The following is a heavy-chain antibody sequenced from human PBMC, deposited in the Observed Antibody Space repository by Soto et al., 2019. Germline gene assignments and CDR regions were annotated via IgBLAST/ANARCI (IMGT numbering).Heavy chain of an antibody. J-gene: IGHJ4*02. CDR3: ARGGALSTSWYWGDGLDS. V-gene: IGHV1-69*06. D-gene: IGHD6-13*01. Sequence: RASVKVSCKASGYSFSSHAITWVRQAPGQGLEWMGGIIPVFGTPSYAQKFQDRVTISADKSTNTSYLELRSLRSEDTAVYYCARGGALSTSWYWGDGLDSWGQGTQVTVSS. CDR1: GYSFSSHA. CDR2: IIPVFGTP.